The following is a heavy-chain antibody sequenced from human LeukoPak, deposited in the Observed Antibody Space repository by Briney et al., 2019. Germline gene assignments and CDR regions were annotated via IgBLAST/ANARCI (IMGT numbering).Heavy chain of an antibody. CDR2: FDPEDGET. V-gene: IGHV1-24*01. D-gene: IGHD3-22*01. CDR3: ATIDGHYDSSGY. J-gene: IGHJ4*02. Sequence: VASVKVSCKVSGYTLTELSMHWVRQAPGKGLEWMGGFDPEDGETIYAQKFQGRVTMTEDTSTDTAYMELCSLRSEDTAVYYCATIDGHYDSSGYWGQGTLVIVSS. CDR1: GYTLTELS.